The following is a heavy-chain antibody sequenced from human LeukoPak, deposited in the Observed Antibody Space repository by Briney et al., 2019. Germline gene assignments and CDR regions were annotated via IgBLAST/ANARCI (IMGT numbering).Heavy chain of an antibody. D-gene: IGHD6-13*01. CDR3: AKWQQLVFLHNWFDP. CDR2: ISSSGSTI. V-gene: IGHV3-11*01. CDR1: GFTFSDYY. Sequence: GGSLRLSCAASGFTFSDYYMSWIRQAPGKGLEWVSYISSSGSTIYYPDSVKGRFTISRATAKNSLYLQMNSMRAEDTAYYCCAKWQQLVFLHNWFDPWGQGTLVTVSS. J-gene: IGHJ5*02.